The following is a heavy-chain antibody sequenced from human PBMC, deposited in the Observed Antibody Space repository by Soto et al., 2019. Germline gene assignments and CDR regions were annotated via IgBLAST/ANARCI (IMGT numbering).Heavy chain of an antibody. J-gene: IGHJ4*02. D-gene: IGHD3-22*01. Sequence: SGPTLVNPTQTLTLTCTFSGFSLSTSGMCVSWIRQPPGKALEWLARIDWDDDKYYSTSLKTRLTISKDTSKNQVVLTMTNMDPVDTATYYCARSKPPLPHYYDSSGYYDDWGQGTLVTVSS. CDR3: ARSKPPLPHYYDSSGYYDD. CDR2: IDWDDDK. V-gene: IGHV2-70*11. CDR1: GFSLSTSGMC.